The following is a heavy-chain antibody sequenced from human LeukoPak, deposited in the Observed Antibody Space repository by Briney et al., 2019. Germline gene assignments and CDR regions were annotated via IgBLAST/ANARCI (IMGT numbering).Heavy chain of an antibody. Sequence: GGSLRLSCAASGFTFSSYSMNWVRQAPGKGLEWVSSISSSSYIYYADSVKGRFTISRDNAKNSLYLQMNSLRAEDTAVYYCARDFHYYDSSGYQNWFDPWGQGTLVTVS. CDR3: ARDFHYYDSSGYQNWFDP. V-gene: IGHV3-21*01. D-gene: IGHD3-22*01. CDR2: ISSSSYI. CDR1: GFTFSSYS. J-gene: IGHJ5*02.